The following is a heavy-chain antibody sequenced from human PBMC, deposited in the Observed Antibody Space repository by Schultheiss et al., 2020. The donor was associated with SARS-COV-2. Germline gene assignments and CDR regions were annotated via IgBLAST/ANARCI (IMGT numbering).Heavy chain of an antibody. CDR2: ISYSGST. J-gene: IGHJ4*02. V-gene: IGHV4-30-4*01. Sequence: LRLSCSVSSGSISSGNYFWTWIRQPPGKGLEWIGYISYSGSTYYNPSLKSRLAISVDTSKNQFSLNLNSVTAADTAVYYCVRDVNYFDSSGSYLNAADYWGQGTLVTVAS. D-gene: IGHD3-22*01. CDR1: SGSISSGNYF. CDR3: VRDVNYFDSSGSYLNAADY.